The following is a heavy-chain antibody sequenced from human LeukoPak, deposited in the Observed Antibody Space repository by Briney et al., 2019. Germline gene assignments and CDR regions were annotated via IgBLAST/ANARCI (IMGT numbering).Heavy chain of an antibody. Sequence: PGGSLRPSCAASGFTFSSYSMNWVRQAPGKGLEWVSSISSSSSYIYYADSVKGRFTISRDNAKNSLYLQMNSLRAEDTAVYYCARDSSGAFDIWGQGTMVTVSS. CDR2: ISSSSSYI. V-gene: IGHV3-21*01. J-gene: IGHJ3*02. D-gene: IGHD3-10*01. CDR1: GFTFSSYS. CDR3: ARDSSGAFDI.